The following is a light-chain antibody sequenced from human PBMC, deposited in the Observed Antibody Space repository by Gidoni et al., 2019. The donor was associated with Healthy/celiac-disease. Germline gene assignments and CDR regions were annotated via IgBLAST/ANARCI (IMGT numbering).Light chain of an antibody. Sequence: QSVLTQPPSVSGAPGQRVTISGTGSSSNIGAGYDVHWYQQLPGTAPKLLIYGNSNRPSGVPDRFSGSKSGTSASLAITGLQAEDEADYYCQSYDSSLSGRWVFGGGTKLTVL. CDR1: SSNIGAGYD. V-gene: IGLV1-40*01. J-gene: IGLJ3*02. CDR3: QSYDSSLSGRWV. CDR2: GNS.